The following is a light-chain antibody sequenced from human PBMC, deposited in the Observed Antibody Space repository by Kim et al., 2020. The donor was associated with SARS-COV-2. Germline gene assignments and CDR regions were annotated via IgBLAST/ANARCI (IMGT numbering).Light chain of an antibody. CDR3: QQYYSYPLT. CDR1: QGISSY. Sequence: ASTGDRVTITCRASQGISSYLAWYQQKPGKAPKLLIYAASTLQSGVPSRFSGSGSGTDFTLTISCLQSEDFATYYCQQYYSYPLTFGGGAKVDIK. CDR2: AAS. V-gene: IGKV1-8*01. J-gene: IGKJ4*01.